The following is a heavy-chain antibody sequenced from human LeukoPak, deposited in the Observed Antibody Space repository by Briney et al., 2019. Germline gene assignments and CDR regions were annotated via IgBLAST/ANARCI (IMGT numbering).Heavy chain of an antibody. J-gene: IGHJ6*02. D-gene: IGHD2-2*01. CDR3: ARVGYCSSTSCDFYYYGMDV. Sequence: GGSLRLSCAASGFIFSNYSMNWVRQAPGKGLEWVSSISSSSSYIYYADSVKGRFTISRDNAKNSLYLQMNSLRAEDTAVYYCARVGYCSSTSCDFYYYGMDVWGQGTTVTVSS. CDR1: GFIFSNYS. V-gene: IGHV3-21*01. CDR2: ISSSSSYI.